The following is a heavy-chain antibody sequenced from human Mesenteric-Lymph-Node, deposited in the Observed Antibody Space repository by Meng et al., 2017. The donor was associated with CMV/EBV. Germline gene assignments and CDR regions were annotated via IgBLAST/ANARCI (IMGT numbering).Heavy chain of an antibody. CDR2: ISSSGSTI. CDR1: GFTFSSYE. V-gene: IGHV3-48*03. J-gene: IGHJ4*02. CDR3: ARAPYSSPDY. D-gene: IGHD6-13*01. Sequence: GGSLRLSCAASGFTFSSYEMNWVRQAPGKGLEWVSYISSSGSTIYYADSVKGRFTISRDNAKNLLYLQMNSLRAEDTAVYYCARAPYSSPDYWGQGTLVTVSS.